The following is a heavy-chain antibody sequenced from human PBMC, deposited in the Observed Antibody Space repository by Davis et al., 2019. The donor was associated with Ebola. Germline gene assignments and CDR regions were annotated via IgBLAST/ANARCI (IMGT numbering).Heavy chain of an antibody. D-gene: IGHD3-9*01. CDR1: GFTFNNYV. Sequence: GESLKISCATSGFTFNNYVMNWVRQAPGKGLEWVSYISGSATSTFYADSVKGRFTISRDNARDSLYLQMDSLRVEDTAIYYCARDAFSLSRYDTEDHWGQGTLVTVSS. V-gene: IGHV3-48*04. CDR2: ISGSATST. J-gene: IGHJ4*02. CDR3: ARDAFSLSRYDTEDH.